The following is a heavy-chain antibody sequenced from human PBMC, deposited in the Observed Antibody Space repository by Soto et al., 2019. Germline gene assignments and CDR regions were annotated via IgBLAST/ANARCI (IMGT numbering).Heavy chain of an antibody. V-gene: IGHV1-69*13. Sequence: SVKVSCTASGGTFSSYAISWVRQAPGQGLEWMGGIIPIFGTANYAQKFQGRVTITADESTSTAYMELSSLRSEDTAVYYCARELWFGELSYGMDVWGQGTTVTVSS. CDR2: IIPIFGTA. CDR1: GGTFSSYA. D-gene: IGHD3-10*01. J-gene: IGHJ6*02. CDR3: ARELWFGELSYGMDV.